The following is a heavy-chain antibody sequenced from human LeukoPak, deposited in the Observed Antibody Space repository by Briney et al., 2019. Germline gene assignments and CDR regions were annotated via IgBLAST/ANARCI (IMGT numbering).Heavy chain of an antibody. Sequence: GGSLRLSCAASGFTFSSYAMSWVRQAPGKGLEWVAVIWYDGSNKYYADSVKGRFTISRDNSKNTLYLQMNSLRAEDTAVYYCAREGYSYGNGMDVWGQGTTVTVSS. CDR1: GFTFSSYA. CDR2: IWYDGSNK. D-gene: IGHD5-18*01. J-gene: IGHJ6*02. CDR3: AREGYSYGNGMDV. V-gene: IGHV3-33*08.